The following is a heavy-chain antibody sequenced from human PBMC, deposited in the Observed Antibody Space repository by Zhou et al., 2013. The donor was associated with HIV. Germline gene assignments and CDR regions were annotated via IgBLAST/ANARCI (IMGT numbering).Heavy chain of an antibody. CDR2: IIPVYGAT. Sequence: QVQLVQSGAEVKKPGSSVKVSCKASGGTFSSFAFSWVRQAPGQGLEWMGEIIPVYGATNYVQKFQGRVTITTDESTSTVYMELSSLRSEDTAVYYCARDMALRYSDYYYGMDVVGPRDHGHR. J-gene: IGHJ6*02. V-gene: IGHV1-69*05. CDR1: GGTFSSFA. CDR3: ARDMALRYSDYYYGMDV. D-gene: IGHD3-9*01.